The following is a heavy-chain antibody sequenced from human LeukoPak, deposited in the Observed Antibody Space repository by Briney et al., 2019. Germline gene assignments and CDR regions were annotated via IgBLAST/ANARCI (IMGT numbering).Heavy chain of an antibody. CDR2: LSYDGSND. V-gene: IGHV3-30*04. J-gene: IGHJ4*02. CDR1: GFTFSTYA. Sequence: GGSLRLSCSASGFTFSTYAMHWVRQAPGKGLEWVAVLSYDGSNDFYADSVKGRFSISRDNSMNTLYLQMNSLRPEDTAVYYCARERLRYFDYWGQGTLVTVSS. D-gene: IGHD4-17*01. CDR3: ARERLRYFDY.